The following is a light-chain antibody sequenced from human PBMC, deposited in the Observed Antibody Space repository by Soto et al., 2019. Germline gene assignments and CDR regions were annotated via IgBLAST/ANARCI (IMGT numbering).Light chain of an antibody. CDR3: AAWDDSLSAYV. Sequence: QPVLTQPPSAPGTPGQRVTISCSGSNSNIGRNYVNWYQQLPGTAPRLLIYANNQRPSGVPDRFSGSKSATSASLAISGLQSEDETDYYCAAWDDSLSAYVFGTGTKLTVL. J-gene: IGLJ1*01. CDR2: ANN. V-gene: IGLV1-44*01. CDR1: NSNIGRNY.